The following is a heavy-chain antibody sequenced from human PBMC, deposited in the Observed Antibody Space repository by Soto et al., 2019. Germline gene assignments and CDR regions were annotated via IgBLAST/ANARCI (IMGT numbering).Heavy chain of an antibody. J-gene: IGHJ5*01. CDR3: STRAYDTNGYYRFDP. CDR2: INHSGRV. V-gene: IGHV4-34*01. D-gene: IGHD3-22*01. CDR1: GGSFSGHS. Sequence: QVQLQQWGAGLLKPSETLSLTCAVYGGSFSGHSWTWIRQSPGQGLEWIGDINHSGRVNYSPSLKSRVTLSLDTSKNQFSLTLSAVTAADTAMYYCSTRAYDTNGYYRFDPWGQGTLVTVSS.